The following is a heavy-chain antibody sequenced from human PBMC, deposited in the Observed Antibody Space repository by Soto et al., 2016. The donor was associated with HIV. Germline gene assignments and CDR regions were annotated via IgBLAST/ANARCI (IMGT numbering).Heavy chain of an antibody. V-gene: IGHV4-34*01. J-gene: IGHJ4*02. CDR3: ARHQRAVGSDY. CDR1: GGTFSGYY. D-gene: IGHD2-2*01. Sequence: QVQLQQWGAGLLKPSETLSLTCAVYGGTFSGYYWTWIRQPPGKGLEWIGEINHSGSTNYNPSLESRVTISVDTSKSQFSLKLTSVTAADTAVYYCARHQRAVGSDYVGQGTLVTVSS. CDR2: INHSGST.